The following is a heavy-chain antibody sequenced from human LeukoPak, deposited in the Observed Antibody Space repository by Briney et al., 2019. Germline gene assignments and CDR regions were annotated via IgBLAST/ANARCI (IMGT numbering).Heavy chain of an antibody. D-gene: IGHD2-15*01. CDR1: GFTFSSYA. V-gene: IGHV3-23*01. Sequence: GGSLRLSYAASGFTFSSYATNWVRQAPGKGLEWVSAISHSGASTYYADSVKGRFTISRDNSKNTLYLQMNSLRAEDTAVYYCAKSVAPYCSGGSCFDAFDIWGQGTMVTVSS. CDR2: ISHSGAST. CDR3: AKSVAPYCSGGSCFDAFDI. J-gene: IGHJ3*02.